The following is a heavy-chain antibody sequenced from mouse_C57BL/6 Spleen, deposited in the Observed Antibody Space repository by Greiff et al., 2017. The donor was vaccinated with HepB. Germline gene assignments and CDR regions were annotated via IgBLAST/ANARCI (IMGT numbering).Heavy chain of an antibody. V-gene: IGHV14-3*01. J-gene: IGHJ3*01. CDR3: AFYYYGSSSAWFAY. CDR1: GFNIKNTY. D-gene: IGHD1-1*01. Sequence: EVKLQESVAELVRPGASVKLSCTASGFNIKNTYMHWVKQRPEQGLEWIGRIDPANGNTKYAPKFQGKATITADTSSNTAYLQLSSLTSEDTAIYYCAFYYYGSSSAWFAYWGQGTLVTVSA. CDR2: IDPANGNT.